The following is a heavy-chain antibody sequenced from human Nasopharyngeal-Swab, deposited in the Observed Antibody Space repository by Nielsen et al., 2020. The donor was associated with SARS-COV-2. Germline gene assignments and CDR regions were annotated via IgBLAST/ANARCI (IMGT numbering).Heavy chain of an antibody. CDR3: ARRNSGGTYYFDY. CDR2: INHSGST. D-gene: IGHD2-15*01. J-gene: IGHJ4*02. V-gene: IGHV4-34*01. CDR1: GGSFSGYY. Sequence: SETLSLTCAVYGGSFSGYYWSWIRQPPGKGLEWIGEINHSGSTNYNPSLKSLVPISVDTSKNQFSLKLSSVTAADTAVYYCARRNSGGTYYFDYWGQGTLVTVSS.